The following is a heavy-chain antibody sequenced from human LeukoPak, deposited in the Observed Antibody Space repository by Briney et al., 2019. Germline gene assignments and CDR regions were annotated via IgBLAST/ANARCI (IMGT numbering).Heavy chain of an antibody. Sequence: PGGSLRLSCAASGFIVNTNYMTWVRQAPGRGLECGSFIYADGNTYYADSVKGRFTISRDNSKTTLYLQMNRLGAEHTAVYYCAKLPANNYGGNSDFFYYYFDYWGQGTLVTVSS. V-gene: IGHV3-53*01. J-gene: IGHJ4*02. CDR3: AKLPANNYGGNSDFFYYYFDY. CDR2: IYADGNT. D-gene: IGHD4-23*01. CDR1: GFIVNTNY.